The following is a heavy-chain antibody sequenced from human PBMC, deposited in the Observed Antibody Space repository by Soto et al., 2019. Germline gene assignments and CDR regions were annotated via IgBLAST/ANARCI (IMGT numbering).Heavy chain of an antibody. Sequence: SETLSLTCAVYGGSFSDYYWSWIRQPPGKGLEWIGEINHSGTTKYNPSLKSRVTISVDTSKNQFSLKLSSVTAADTAVYYCARLPGSGSYFWVDPWGQGTLVT. D-gene: IGHD3-10*01. V-gene: IGHV4-34*01. CDR1: GGSFSDYY. CDR2: INHSGTT. J-gene: IGHJ5*02. CDR3: ARLPGSGSYFWVDP.